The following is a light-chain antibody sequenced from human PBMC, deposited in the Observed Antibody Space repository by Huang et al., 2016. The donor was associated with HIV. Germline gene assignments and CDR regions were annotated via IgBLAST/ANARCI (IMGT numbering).Light chain of an antibody. V-gene: IGKV1-39*01. Sequence: DIQMTQSPSSLSASVGDRVTITCRASQSISSYLNWYQQKPGKAPKLLIYAASSLQSWVPSRFIGSGSGTDFTLTISSLQPEDFATYYCQQSYSTPPWTFGQGTKVEIK. J-gene: IGKJ1*01. CDR3: QQSYSTPPWT. CDR2: AAS. CDR1: QSISSY.